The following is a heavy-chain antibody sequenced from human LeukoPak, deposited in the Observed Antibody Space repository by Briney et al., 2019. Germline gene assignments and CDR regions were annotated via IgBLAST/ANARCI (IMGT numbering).Heavy chain of an antibody. Sequence: PGGSLRLSCAASGFTFSSYAMSWVRQAPGKGLEWVSAISGSSGSTYYADSVKGRFTISRDNSKNTLYLQMNSLRAEDTAVYYCVKDYDILTGSEYWGQGTLVTVSS. CDR3: VKDYDILTGSEY. CDR2: ISGSSGST. J-gene: IGHJ4*02. V-gene: IGHV3-23*01. D-gene: IGHD3-9*01. CDR1: GFTFSSYA.